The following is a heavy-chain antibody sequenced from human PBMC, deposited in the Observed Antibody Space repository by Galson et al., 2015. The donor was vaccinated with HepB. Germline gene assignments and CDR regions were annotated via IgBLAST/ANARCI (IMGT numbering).Heavy chain of an antibody. CDR1: GFTFSSYA. Sequence: SLRLSCAASGFTFSSYAMHWVRQAPGKGLEWVAVISYDGSNKYYADSVKGRFTISRDNSKNTLYLQMNSLRAEDTAVCYCARSLIVVVPASFGYWGQGTLVTVSS. J-gene: IGHJ4*02. D-gene: IGHD2-2*01. CDR3: ARSLIVVVPASFGY. V-gene: IGHV3-30-3*01. CDR2: ISYDGSNK.